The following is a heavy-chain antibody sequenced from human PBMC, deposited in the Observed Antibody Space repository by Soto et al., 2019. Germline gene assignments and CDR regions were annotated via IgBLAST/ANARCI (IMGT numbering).Heavy chain of an antibody. V-gene: IGHV3-74*01. CDR3: ARDTNGLHD. D-gene: IGHD2-8*01. CDR2: ISTDGSIT. Sequence: GGSLRLSCAASGLIFSNYKMHWVRQAPGKGLVWVSRISTDGSITDYADSVKGRFTVSRDNAENTLYLQMNSLRVDDTAVYYCARDTNGLHDWGQGTLVTVSS. J-gene: IGHJ4*02. CDR1: GLIFSNYK.